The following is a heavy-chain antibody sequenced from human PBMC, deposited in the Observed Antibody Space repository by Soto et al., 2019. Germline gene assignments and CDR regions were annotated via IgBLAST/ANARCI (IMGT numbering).Heavy chain of an antibody. CDR3: AKATYDTTFYTSSFDS. Sequence: LRLSCAASGSTFSTHSMNWVRQAPGKGLEWVSLITGSDGRTYYADSVKGRFTISRDNSKNTLFLQMNSLRAEDTAVYYCAKATYDTTFYTSSFDSWGQGTLVTVSS. CDR2: ITGSDGRT. V-gene: IGHV3-23*01. J-gene: IGHJ4*02. D-gene: IGHD3-22*01. CDR1: GSTFSTHS.